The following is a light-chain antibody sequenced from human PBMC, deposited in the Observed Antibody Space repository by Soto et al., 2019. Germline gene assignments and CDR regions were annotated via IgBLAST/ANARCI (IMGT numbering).Light chain of an antibody. V-gene: IGKV3-15*01. Sequence: EIVLPQSPGTLSLSTGERATLSCRASQSVSSNLAWYQQKPGQAPRLLIYGASTRATGIPARFSGSRSGTEFTLTISSLQSEDLAVYYCQQYNNWPWTFGQGTKVDIK. CDR1: QSVSSN. CDR3: QQYNNWPWT. J-gene: IGKJ1*01. CDR2: GAS.